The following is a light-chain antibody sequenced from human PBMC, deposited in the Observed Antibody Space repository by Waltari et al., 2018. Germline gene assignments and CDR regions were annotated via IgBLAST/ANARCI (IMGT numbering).Light chain of an antibody. J-gene: IGLJ2*01. CDR3: SSFTSSTTGI. V-gene: IGLV2-14*03. CDR1: SSDSGAYEY. CDR2: DVI. Sequence: SALTQPDPVSGSPGQSITISCSGISSDSGAYEYVSWYQQHPGKAPKVIIYDVINRPSGVSDRFSGSKSGSSASLTISGLQAEDEADYYCSSFTSSTTGIFGGGTKLTVL.